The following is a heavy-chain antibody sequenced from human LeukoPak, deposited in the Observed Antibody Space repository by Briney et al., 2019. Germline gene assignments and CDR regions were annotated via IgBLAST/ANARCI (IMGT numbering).Heavy chain of an antibody. CDR2: INHSGST. CDR1: GGSFSGYY. Sequence: PSETLSLTCAVYGGSFSGYYWSWIRQPPGKGLEWIGEINHSGSTNYNPSLKSRVTISVDTSKNQFSLKLSSVTAADTAVYYCARFRDYYGTGWFDPWGQGTLVTVSS. J-gene: IGHJ5*02. CDR3: ARFRDYYGTGWFDP. V-gene: IGHV4-34*01. D-gene: IGHD3-10*01.